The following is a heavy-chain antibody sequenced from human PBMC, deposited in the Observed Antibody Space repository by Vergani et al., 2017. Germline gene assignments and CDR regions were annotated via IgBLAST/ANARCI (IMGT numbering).Heavy chain of an antibody. J-gene: IGHJ3*02. Sequence: EVQLLESGGGLVQPGGSLRFSCAASGFTSSSYAMSWVRRAPGKGLEWVPASNGGGGTTSYADSVKGRFTISRDNSKNTLSLQMNSLRAEDTAVYYCAKGEWELHDAFDIWGQGTMVTVSS. CDR2: SNGGGGTT. V-gene: IGHV3-23*01. D-gene: IGHD1-26*01. CDR3: AKGEWELHDAFDI. CDR1: GFTSSSYA.